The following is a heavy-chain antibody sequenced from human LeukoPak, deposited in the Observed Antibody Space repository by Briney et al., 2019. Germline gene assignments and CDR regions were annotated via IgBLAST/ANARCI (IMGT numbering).Heavy chain of an antibody. CDR3: AKDRREQWLVMYYFDY. CDR2: ISYDGSNK. Sequence: GGSPRLSCAASGFTFSSYGMHWVRQAPGKGLEWVAVISYDGSNKYYADSVKGRFTISRDNSKNTLYLQMNSLRAEDTAVYYCAKDRREQWLVMYYFDYWGQGTLVTVSS. V-gene: IGHV3-30*18. D-gene: IGHD6-19*01. J-gene: IGHJ4*02. CDR1: GFTFSSYG.